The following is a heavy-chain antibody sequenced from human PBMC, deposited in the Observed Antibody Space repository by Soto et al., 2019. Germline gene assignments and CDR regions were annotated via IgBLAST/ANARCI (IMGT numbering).Heavy chain of an antibody. D-gene: IGHD5-12*01. CDR2: IYYSGST. CDR3: ARETTRIVATIAPTENNWFDP. J-gene: IGHJ5*02. CDR1: GGSISSGGYY. V-gene: IGHV4-31*03. Sequence: SETLSLTCTVSGGSISSGGYYWSWIRQHPGKGLEWIGYIYYSGSTYYNPSLKSRVTISVDTSKNQFSLKLSSVTAADTAVYYCARETTRIVATIAPTENNWFDPWGQGTLVTVSS.